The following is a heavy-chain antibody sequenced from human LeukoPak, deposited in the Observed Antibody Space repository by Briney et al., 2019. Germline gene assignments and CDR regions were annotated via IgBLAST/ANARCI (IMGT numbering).Heavy chain of an antibody. CDR1: GDSISSTNW. CDR2: IRSKTDGGAT. D-gene: IGHD6-19*01. J-gene: IGHJ4*02. V-gene: IGHV3-15*01. CDR3: TTDLHSSGWLKDDY. Sequence: GTLSLTCAVSGDSISSTNWWSWVRQSPGKGLEWVGRIRSKTDGGATDFAAPVKGRFSISRDDSKNTLYLQMNSLKTEDTAVYYCTTDLHSSGWLKDDYWGQGTLVTVSS.